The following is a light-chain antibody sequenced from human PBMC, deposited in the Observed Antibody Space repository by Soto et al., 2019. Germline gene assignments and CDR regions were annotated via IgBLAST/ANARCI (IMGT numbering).Light chain of an antibody. J-gene: IGKJ4*01. Sequence: DIQMTQSPSSLSASVGDRVTITCRARQYISSYLNWYQQKPGKAPKLLIYAASRLQSGVPSRFSGSGSGADFTLTISSLQAEDFATYYCQQSYSIPLTFGGGTKVDIK. CDR1: QYISSY. V-gene: IGKV1-39*01. CDR2: AAS. CDR3: QQSYSIPLT.